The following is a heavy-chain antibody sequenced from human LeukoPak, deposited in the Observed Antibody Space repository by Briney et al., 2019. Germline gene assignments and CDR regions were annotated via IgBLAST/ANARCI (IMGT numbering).Heavy chain of an antibody. D-gene: IGHD1-26*01. Sequence: SETLSLTCTVSSGSISGYYWSWIRQPPGKGLEWIGFIFSSGITNYNPSPKSRVTISVDTSKNQFSLKVNSVTAADTAVYYCARGGASSKPFDYWGQGTLVTVTS. V-gene: IGHV4-59*01. J-gene: IGHJ4*02. CDR3: ARGGASSKPFDY. CDR2: IFSSGIT. CDR1: SGSISGYY.